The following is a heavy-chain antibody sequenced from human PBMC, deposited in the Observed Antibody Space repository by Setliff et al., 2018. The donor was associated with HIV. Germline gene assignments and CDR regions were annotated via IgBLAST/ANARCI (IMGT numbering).Heavy chain of an antibody. V-gene: IGHV4-61*02. CDR3: ARLEYYSDGNGYLQFYFDY. CDR2: IYFSGST. J-gene: IGHJ4*02. CDR1: GGSFSSVSYY. D-gene: IGHD3-22*01. Sequence: SETLSLTCTVSGGSFSSVSYYWNWIRQPAGKGLEWIGRIYFSGSTNYNPSLKSRVTISVDTSKTQYSLKLNSVTAADTAVYYCARLEYYSDGNGYLQFYFDYWGQGTLVTVSS.